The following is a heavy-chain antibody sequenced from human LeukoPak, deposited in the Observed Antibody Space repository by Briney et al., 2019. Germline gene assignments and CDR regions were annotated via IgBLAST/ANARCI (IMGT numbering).Heavy chain of an antibody. J-gene: IGHJ3*02. CDR3: ARLYFSTYCSSTSCYRLHAFDI. CDR1: GFTFSSYG. CDR2: IWYDGSNK. D-gene: IGHD2-2*02. Sequence: GGSLRLSCAASGFTFSSYGMHWVRQAPGKGLEWVAVIWYDGSNKYYADSVKGRFTISRDNSKNTLYLQMNSLRAEDTAVYYCARLYFSTYCSSTSCYRLHAFDIWGQGTMVTVSS. V-gene: IGHV3-33*08.